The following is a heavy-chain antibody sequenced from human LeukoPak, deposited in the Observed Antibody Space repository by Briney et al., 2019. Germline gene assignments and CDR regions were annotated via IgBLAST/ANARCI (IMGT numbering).Heavy chain of an antibody. CDR1: GFTFSSYA. Sequence: PGGSLRLSCAASGFTFSSYAMNWVRQAPGKGLEWVAGISSGDRTFHAESVKGRFTISRDKSKDTLYLQMNSLRAEDTVVYYCAKDATASPYFHWFDNWGQGTRVIVSS. D-gene: IGHD3-9*01. V-gene: IGHV3-23*01. CDR2: ISSGDRT. J-gene: IGHJ4*02. CDR3: AKDATASPYFHWFDN.